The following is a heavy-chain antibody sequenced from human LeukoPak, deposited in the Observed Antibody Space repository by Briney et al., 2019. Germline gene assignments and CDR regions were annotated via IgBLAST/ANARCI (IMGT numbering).Heavy chain of an antibody. V-gene: IGHV3-7*02. CDR3: ARLLGMVTTFDI. J-gene: IGHJ3*02. CDR1: GFPISNYW. Sequence: PGGSLRLSCAASGFPISNYWMSWVRQAQGKGLEWVASISPDGSVKHYVDSVKGRFTISRDNAKNSLSLQMNSLRAEDTAVYYCARLLGMVTTFDIWGQGTVVTVSS. CDR2: ISPDGSVK. D-gene: IGHD5-24*01.